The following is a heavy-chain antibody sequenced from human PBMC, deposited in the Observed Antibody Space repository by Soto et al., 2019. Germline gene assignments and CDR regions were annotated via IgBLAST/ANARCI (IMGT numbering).Heavy chain of an antibody. D-gene: IGHD6-19*01. CDR3: ARPLVAPVAGPYYYGMDV. Sequence: GGSLRLSCAASGFTFNTYGFNWVRQAPGKGLEWVAVIWYDGKTKYYADSVKGRFTISRDNLKNTLYLQMNSLTAEDTAVYYCARPLVAPVAGPYYYGMDVWGQGTTVTVSS. CDR2: IWYDGKTK. J-gene: IGHJ6*02. V-gene: IGHV3-33*01. CDR1: GFTFNTYG.